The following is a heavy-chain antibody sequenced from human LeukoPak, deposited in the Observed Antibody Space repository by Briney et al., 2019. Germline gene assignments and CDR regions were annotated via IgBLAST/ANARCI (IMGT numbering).Heavy chain of an antibody. CDR1: GYTFTGYY. CDR3: ARVSRYDSSGYPFDY. J-gene: IGHJ4*02. V-gene: IGHV1-2*02. Sequence: ASVKVSCKASGYTFTGYYMHWVRQAPGQGLEWMGWINPNSGGTNYAQKFQGRVTMTRDTSISTAYMELSRLRSDDTAVYYCARVSRYDSSGYPFDYWGQGTLVTVSS. D-gene: IGHD3-22*01. CDR2: INPNSGGT.